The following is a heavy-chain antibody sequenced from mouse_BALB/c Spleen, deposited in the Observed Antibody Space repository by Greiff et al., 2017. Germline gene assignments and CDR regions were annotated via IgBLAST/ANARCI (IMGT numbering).Heavy chain of an antibody. V-gene: IGHV5-17*02. Sequence: DVMLVESGGGLVQPGGSRKLSCAASGFTFSSFGMHWVRQAPEKGLEWVAYISSGSSTIYYADTVKGRFTISRDNPKNTLFLQMTSLRSEDTAMYYCARSGYAAMDYWGQGTSVTVSS. J-gene: IGHJ4*01. CDR1: GFTFSSFG. CDR2: ISSGSSTI. D-gene: IGHD2-2*01. CDR3: ARSGYAAMDY.